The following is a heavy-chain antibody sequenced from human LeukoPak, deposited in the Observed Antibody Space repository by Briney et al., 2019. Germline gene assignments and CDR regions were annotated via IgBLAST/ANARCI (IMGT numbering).Heavy chain of an antibody. CDR1: GGSISSDHW. Sequence: PSETLSLTCAVSGGSISSDHWWTWVRPPPGKGLEWIGEVFHNGRTKYNPSFQSRVTMSVDNSKNQFSLKLSSVTAADTAVYYCARRNQLLKKRFDPWGQGTLVTVSS. CDR3: ARRNQLLKKRFDP. V-gene: IGHV4-4*02. D-gene: IGHD2-2*01. CDR2: VFHNGRT. J-gene: IGHJ5*02.